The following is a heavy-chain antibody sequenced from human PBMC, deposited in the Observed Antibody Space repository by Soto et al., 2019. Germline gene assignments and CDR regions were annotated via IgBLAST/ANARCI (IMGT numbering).Heavy chain of an antibody. J-gene: IGHJ5*02. D-gene: IGHD6-19*01. CDR3: ARDMYSSDYFVKWFEP. CDR1: GFSFSSYA. Sequence: VRLVESGGGVVQPGRSLRLSCTASGFSFSSYAMYWFRQPPGKGLEWVAVISHDGINKHYVDSVKGRVTVSRDNSNHSLDLQLNSLRGEDTAMYYCARDMYSSDYFVKWFEPWGQGTLVTVSS. CDR2: ISHDGINK. V-gene: IGHV3-30-3*01.